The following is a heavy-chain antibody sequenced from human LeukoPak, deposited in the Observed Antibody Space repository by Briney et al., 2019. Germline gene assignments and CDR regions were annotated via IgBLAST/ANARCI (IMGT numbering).Heavy chain of an antibody. CDR2: INSDGSST. CDR3: ARRGYSGYDNDAFDI. CDR1: GFTFSSYW. J-gene: IGHJ3*02. Sequence: PGGSLRLSCAASGFTFSSYWMHWVRQAPGKGRVWVSRINSDGSSTSYADSVKGRFTISRDNAKNTLYLQMNSLRAEDTAVYYCARRGYSGYDNDAFDIWGQGTMVTVSS. D-gene: IGHD5-12*01. V-gene: IGHV3-74*01.